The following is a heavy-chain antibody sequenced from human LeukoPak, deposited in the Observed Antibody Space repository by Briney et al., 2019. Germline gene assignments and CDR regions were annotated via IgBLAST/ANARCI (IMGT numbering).Heavy chain of an antibody. Sequence: ASVKVSCKASGYTFSSYDINWVRQATGQGLEWMGWMNPDSGNTGYAQKFQGRLNMTRNTSISTAYMELSSLRSEDTAVYYCARRVGSGWPVQHWGQGTLVTVSS. V-gene: IGHV1-8*01. J-gene: IGHJ1*01. D-gene: IGHD6-19*01. CDR2: MNPDSGNT. CDR3: ARRVGSGWPVQH. CDR1: GYTFSSYD.